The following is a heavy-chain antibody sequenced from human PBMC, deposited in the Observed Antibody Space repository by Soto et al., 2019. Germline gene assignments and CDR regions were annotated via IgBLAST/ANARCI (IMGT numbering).Heavy chain of an antibody. CDR1: GFTFSTYA. J-gene: IGHJ4*02. CDR3: ANNHWIVATNFFYX. D-gene: IGHD5-12*01. V-gene: IGHV3-23*01. CDR2: IILGGDYSADT. Sequence: GALRLSCEASGFTFSTYAMSWVRQAPGKGLELVSVIILGGDYSADTYFADSVKGRFTISRDSSKKTVYLQMNSLRAEETAVYYCANNHWIVATNFFYXWGRGTLVTVSX.